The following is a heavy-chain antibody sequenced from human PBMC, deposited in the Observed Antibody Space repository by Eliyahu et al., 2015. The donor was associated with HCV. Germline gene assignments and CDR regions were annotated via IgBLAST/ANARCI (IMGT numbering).Heavy chain of an antibody. CDR2: PIPIFGKA. CDR1: GGTFGXYT. D-gene: IGHD3-22*01. Sequence: QVQLVQSGAEVKKPGSSVKVSCKASGGTFGXYTISWVRQAPGQGLEWMGGPIPIFGKANYAQKFQDRVTITADESTSTAYMELSTLRSEDTAVYYCAIEGGSSGPRWFDPWGQGTLVSVSS. V-gene: IGHV1-69*01. CDR3: AIEGGSSGPRWFDP. J-gene: IGHJ5*02.